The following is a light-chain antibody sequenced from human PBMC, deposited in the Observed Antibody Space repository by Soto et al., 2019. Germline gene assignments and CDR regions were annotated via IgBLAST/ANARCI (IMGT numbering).Light chain of an antibody. CDR1: QSVSNNY. CDR2: GAS. J-gene: IGKJ5*01. V-gene: IGKV3-20*01. Sequence: EIVLTQSPGTLSLSPGERATLSCRASQSVSNNYLAWYQQKPGQAPRLLIYGASNRATGIPDRFSGSGSGTDFTLTITRLEPEDFAVFYCQQYAASPITFGQGTRLESK. CDR3: QQYAASPIT.